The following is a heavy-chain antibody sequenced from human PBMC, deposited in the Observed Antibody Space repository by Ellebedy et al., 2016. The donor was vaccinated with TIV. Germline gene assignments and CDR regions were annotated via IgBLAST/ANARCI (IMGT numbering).Heavy chain of an antibody. CDR3: ARDLDKSSGWYGGAAY. CDR2: ISYDGNSK. D-gene: IGHD6-19*01. J-gene: IGHJ4*02. CDR1: GFTLSDYY. Sequence: PGGSLRLSCAGSGFTLSDYYMSWVRQAPGKGLEWVAVISYDGNSKYYADSVKGRFTISRDNSMTTLYLEMNSLRAEDTAVYYCARDLDKSSGWYGGAAYWGQGTLVTVSS. V-gene: IGHV3-30-3*01.